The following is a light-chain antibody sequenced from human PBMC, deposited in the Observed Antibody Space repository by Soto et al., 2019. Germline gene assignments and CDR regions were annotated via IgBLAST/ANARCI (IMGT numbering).Light chain of an antibody. CDR3: QRYNNWPLT. Sequence: EIVMTQSPATLSVSPGERATLSCRASQGIGSTLAWYQQKPGQTPRLLIYGASTRATGVPARFSGSGSGTDFTLTIISLQSEDFAVYYCQRYNNWPLTFGGGTKVEIK. CDR2: GAS. CDR1: QGIGST. J-gene: IGKJ4*01. V-gene: IGKV3-15*01.